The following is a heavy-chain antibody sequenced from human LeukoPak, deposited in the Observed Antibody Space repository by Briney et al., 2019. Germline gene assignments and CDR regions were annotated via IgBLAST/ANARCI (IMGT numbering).Heavy chain of an antibody. J-gene: IGHJ4*02. CDR2: INPDSGGT. V-gene: IGHV1-2*02. Sequence: GASVKVSCKASGYTFTGYYMHWVRQAPGQGLEWMGWINPDSGGTNYAQKFQGRVTMTRDTSISTAYMELSRLRSDDTAVYYCARAGYNSSWYYLAYWGQGALVTVSS. CDR3: ARAGYNSSWYYLAY. CDR1: GYTFTGYY. D-gene: IGHD6-13*01.